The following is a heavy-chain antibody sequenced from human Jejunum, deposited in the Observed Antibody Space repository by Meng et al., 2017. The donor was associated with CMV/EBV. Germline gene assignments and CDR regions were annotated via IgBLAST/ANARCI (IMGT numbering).Heavy chain of an antibody. J-gene: IGHJ4*02. D-gene: IGHD2-15*01. Sequence: PFSTYSMTWVRQAPGKGLEWVSSIRPSGAGTYYVDSVQGRFTITRDNSKSTLYLQMNNLRVEDTAVYYCAKVNFCNGGSCNELDYWGQGTLVTVSS. CDR3: AKVNFCNGGSCNELDY. V-gene: IGHV3-23*01. CDR1: PFSTYS. CDR2: IRPSGAGT.